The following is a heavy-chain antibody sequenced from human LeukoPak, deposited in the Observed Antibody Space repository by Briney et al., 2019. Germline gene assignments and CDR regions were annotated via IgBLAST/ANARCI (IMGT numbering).Heavy chain of an antibody. Sequence: SEALSLTCTVSGGSISSYYWSWIRQPPGKGLEWIGYIYTSGSTNYNPSLKSRVTISVDTSKNQFSLKLSSVTAADTAVYYCARHLSYWFDPWGQGTLVTVSS. V-gene: IGHV4-4*09. CDR3: ARHLSYWFDP. CDR2: IYTSGST. D-gene: IGHD2/OR15-2a*01. J-gene: IGHJ5*02. CDR1: GGSISSYY.